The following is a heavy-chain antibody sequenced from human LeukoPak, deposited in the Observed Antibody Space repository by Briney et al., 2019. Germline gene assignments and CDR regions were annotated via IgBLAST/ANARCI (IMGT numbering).Heavy chain of an antibody. CDR3: AKDGSGSYWQLYFDY. CDR1: GFTFEYYA. D-gene: IGHD3-10*01. CDR2: IRTKAYGGTT. V-gene: IGHV3-49*04. J-gene: IGHJ4*02. Sequence: GGSLRLSCTASGFTFEYYAMSWVRQAPGKGLEWVGFIRTKAYGGTTDYATSVKGRFTISRDDSKNTLYLQMNSLRAEDTAVYYCAKDGSGSYWQLYFDYWGQGTLVTVSS.